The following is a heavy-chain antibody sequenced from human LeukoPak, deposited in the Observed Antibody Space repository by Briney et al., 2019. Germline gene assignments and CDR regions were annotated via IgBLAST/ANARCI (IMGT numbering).Heavy chain of an antibody. J-gene: IGHJ4*02. CDR1: GGSISSSSYY. CDR3: ARDKMGGADY. Sequence: SETLSLTCTVSGGSISSSSYYWGWIRQPPGKGLEWIGSIYYSGSTYYNPSLKSRVTISRDTSKNQFSLKLSSVTAADTAVYYCARDKMGGADYWGQGTLVTVSS. V-gene: IGHV4-39*07. D-gene: IGHD3-16*01. CDR2: IYYSGST.